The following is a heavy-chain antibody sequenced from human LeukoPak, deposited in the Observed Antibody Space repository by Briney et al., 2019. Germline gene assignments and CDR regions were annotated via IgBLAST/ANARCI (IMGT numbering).Heavy chain of an antibody. CDR2: ISYDGSNK. V-gene: IGHV3-30-3*01. D-gene: IGHD6-13*01. CDR3: ARERPPWLIAAAGADAFDI. Sequence: GGSLRLSCAASGFTFSSYAMHWVRQAPGKGLEWVAVISYDGSNKYYADSVKGRFTISRDNSKNTLYLQMNSLRAEDTAVYYCARERPPWLIAAAGADAFDIWGQGTMVTVSS. CDR1: GFTFSSYA. J-gene: IGHJ3*02.